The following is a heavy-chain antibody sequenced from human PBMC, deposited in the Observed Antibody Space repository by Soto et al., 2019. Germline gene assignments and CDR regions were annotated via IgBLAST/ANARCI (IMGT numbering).Heavy chain of an antibody. J-gene: IGHJ2*01. Sequence: EVQLVESGGGLVQPGGSLRLSCAAFGFAFSNYDMHWVRQTPGKGLEWVSGIGSAGDTYHPGSVRGRFTSSRENAKNSLYPQINSLRAGDTAVYYCVREGGGRHPYFWYFDLWGRGTLVTVSS. CDR2: IGSAGDT. CDR3: VREGGGRHPYFWYFDL. D-gene: IGHD3-16*01. V-gene: IGHV3-13*01. CDR1: GFAFSNYD.